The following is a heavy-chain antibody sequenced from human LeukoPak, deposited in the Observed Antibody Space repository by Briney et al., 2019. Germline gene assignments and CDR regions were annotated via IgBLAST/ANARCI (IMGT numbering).Heavy chain of an antibody. J-gene: IGHJ6*02. CDR2: IYTSGSP. CDR1: GGSFSSYY. D-gene: IGHD3-9*01. V-gene: IGHV4-59*10. CDR3: ARADLRYYDILTGPRGYYYGMDV. Sequence: SETLSLTCAVYGGSFSSYYWSWIRQPAGKGLEWIGRIYTSGSPNYNPSLKSRVTMSVDTSKNQFSLKLSSVTAADTAVYYCARADLRYYDILTGPRGYYYGMDVWGQGTTVTVSS.